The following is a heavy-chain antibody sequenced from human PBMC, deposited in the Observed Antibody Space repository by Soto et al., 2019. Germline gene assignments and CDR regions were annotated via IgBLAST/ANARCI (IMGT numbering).Heavy chain of an antibody. J-gene: IGHJ4*02. CDR1: GGTFSSYA. CDR2: IIPIFGTA. D-gene: IGHD2-15*01. V-gene: IGHV1-69*01. CDR3: ARVRPGYCSGGSCYRPFDY. Sequence: QVQLVQSGAEVKKPGSSVKVSCKASGGTFSSYAISWVRQAPGQGLEWMGGIIPIFGTANYAQKFQGRVTITADESTSTAYMELSSLRSDDTAVYYCARVRPGYCSGGSCYRPFDYCGQGTLVTVSS.